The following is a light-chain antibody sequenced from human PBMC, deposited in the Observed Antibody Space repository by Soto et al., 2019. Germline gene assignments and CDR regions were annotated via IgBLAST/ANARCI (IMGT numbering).Light chain of an antibody. J-gene: IGKJ5*01. V-gene: IGKV3D-20*02. CDR2: HAS. CDR1: RTLSSDY. CDR3: QQRNYWQVT. Sequence: IVLMQSPDTLSLSPGERATLSCRASRTLSSDYLAWYQQKPGQAPRLLFYHASRRATGTPDRFSVSGSGTDFTLTISRLEPEDFAVYYCQQRNYWQVTFGQGTRLEIK.